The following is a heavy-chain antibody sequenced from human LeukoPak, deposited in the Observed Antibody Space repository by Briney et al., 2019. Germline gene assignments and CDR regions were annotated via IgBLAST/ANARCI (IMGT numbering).Heavy chain of an antibody. CDR3: AKIGFGECFDY. Sequence: GGSLSLSCAASGFTFDDYAMHWVRQAPGRGLEWVSGISWNSGSIGYADSVKGRFTISRDNAKNSLYLQMNSLRAEDTALYYCAKIGFGECFDYWGQGTLVTVSS. CDR2: ISWNSGSI. D-gene: IGHD3-10*01. CDR1: GFTFDDYA. V-gene: IGHV3-9*01. J-gene: IGHJ4*02.